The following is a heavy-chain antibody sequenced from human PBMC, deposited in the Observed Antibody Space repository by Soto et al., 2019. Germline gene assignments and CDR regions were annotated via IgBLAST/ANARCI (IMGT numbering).Heavy chain of an antibody. CDR1: GFTFSNSA. Sequence: SVKVSCKASGFTFSNSAIQWVRQTRGQRLEWIGWIVVGSGSTNYARKLQGRVTMTRDTSISTAYMELSRLRSDDTAVYYCARERVYYGSGESYYYGMDVWGQGTTVTVSS. CDR2: IVVGSGST. V-gene: IGHV1-58*02. D-gene: IGHD3-10*01. J-gene: IGHJ6*02. CDR3: ARERVYYGSGESYYYGMDV.